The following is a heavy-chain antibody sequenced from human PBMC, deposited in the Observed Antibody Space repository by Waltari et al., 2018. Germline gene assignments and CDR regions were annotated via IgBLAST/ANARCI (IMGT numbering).Heavy chain of an antibody. D-gene: IGHD1-26*01. V-gene: IGHV3-48*01. CDR1: GFTFSSYS. CDR2: MSSSSSTI. CDR3: ARWGDYIYYGMDV. J-gene: IGHJ6*02. Sequence: EVQLVESGGGLVQPGGSLRLSCAASGFTFSSYSMNWVRQAPGKGLEWVSYMSSSSSTIYYADSVKGRFTISRDNAKNSLYLQMNSLRAEDTAVYYCARWGDYIYYGMDVWGQGTTVTVSS.